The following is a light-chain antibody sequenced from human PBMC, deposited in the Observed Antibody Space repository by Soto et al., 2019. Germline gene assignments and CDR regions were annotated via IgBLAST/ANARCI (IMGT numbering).Light chain of an antibody. CDR1: SSDVGANNY. J-gene: IGLJ1*01. Sequence: QSALTKPPSASGAPGQSVTISFTGTSSDVGANNYVSWYQQHPGKAPKLMIYEVTKRPSGVPDRFSGSKSGNAASLTVSGLQAEDEADYYCSSYAGANRVFGTGTKLTVL. CDR2: EVT. CDR3: SSYAGANRV. V-gene: IGLV2-8*01.